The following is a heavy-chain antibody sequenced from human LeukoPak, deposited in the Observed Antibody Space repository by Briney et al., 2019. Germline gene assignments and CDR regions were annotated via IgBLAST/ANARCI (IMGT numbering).Heavy chain of an antibody. CDR3: ARHYCSSTRCDMYFDS. J-gene: IGHJ4*02. D-gene: IGHD2-2*02. CDR2: ISTSSTYT. CDR1: GFTLRDHY. Sequence: PGGSLSLSRAVSGFTLRDHYLSWIRQAPGKGLEWVSYISTSSTYTSYADSVKGRFTISRDNAKNSLYLQMNSLRAEDTAVYYCARHYCSSTRCDMYFDSWGQGTLVTVSS. V-gene: IGHV3-11*03.